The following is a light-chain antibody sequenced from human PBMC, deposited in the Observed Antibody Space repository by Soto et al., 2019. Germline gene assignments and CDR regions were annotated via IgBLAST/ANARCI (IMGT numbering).Light chain of an antibody. CDR1: QSISSW. V-gene: IGKV1-5*03. J-gene: IGKJ1*01. CDR3: QQYDSYWT. CDR2: KAS. Sequence: DIQMTQSPSTVSASVGDRVTITCRASQSISSWLAWYQQKPGKAPKLLIYKASSLESGVPSRFSGSGFGTESTLTISSLQPDDFATYYCQQYDSYWTFGQGTKVEIK.